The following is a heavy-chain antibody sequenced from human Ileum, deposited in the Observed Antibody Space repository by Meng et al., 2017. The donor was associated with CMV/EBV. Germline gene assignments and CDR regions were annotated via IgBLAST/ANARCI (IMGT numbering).Heavy chain of an antibody. CDR1: TSGVG. D-gene: IGHD2-2*02. CDR2: IYWNDDN. Sequence: TSGVGVGWIRQPPGKALEWLALIYWNDDNRYSPSLKSRLTITKDTSKNQVVLTMTNMDPVDTATYYCAHRATLMGCSSTSCYSYFDYWGQGTLVTVSS. J-gene: IGHJ4*02. V-gene: IGHV2-5*01. CDR3: AHRATLMGCSSTSCYSYFDY.